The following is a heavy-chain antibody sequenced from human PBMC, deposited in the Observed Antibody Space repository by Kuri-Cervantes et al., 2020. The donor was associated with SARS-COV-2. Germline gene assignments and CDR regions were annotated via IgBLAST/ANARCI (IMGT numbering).Heavy chain of an antibody. V-gene: IGHV3-33*08. J-gene: IGHJ4*02. D-gene: IGHD6-13*01. CDR1: GFTFSSYG. CDR2: IWYDGSNK. CDR3: AREEYSSSWSAVDFDY. Sequence: GESLKISCAASGFTFSSYGMHWVRQAPGKGLEWVAVIWYDGSNKYYADSVKGRFTISRDNSKNTLYLQMNGLRAEDTAVYYCAREEYSSSWSAVDFDYWGQGTLVAVSS.